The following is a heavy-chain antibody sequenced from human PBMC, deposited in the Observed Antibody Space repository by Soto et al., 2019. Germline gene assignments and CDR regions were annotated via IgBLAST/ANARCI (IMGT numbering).Heavy chain of an antibody. D-gene: IGHD3-22*01. V-gene: IGHV3-48*03. CDR1: GFTFSSYE. Sequence: PGGSLRLSCAASGFTFSSYEMNWVRQAPGKGLEWASYISSSGSTIYYADSVKGRFTISRDNAKNSLYLQMSSLRAEDTAVYYCARGSRAYYYDSSGYYNDYYGMDVWGQGTTVTVSS. CDR2: ISSSGSTI. CDR3: ARGSRAYYYDSSGYYNDYYGMDV. J-gene: IGHJ6*02.